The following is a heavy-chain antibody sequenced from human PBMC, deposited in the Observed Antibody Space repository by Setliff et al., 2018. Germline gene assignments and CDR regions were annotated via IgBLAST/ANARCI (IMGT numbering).Heavy chain of an antibody. J-gene: IGHJ6*03. CDR1: GGSISSGDYY. D-gene: IGHD6-19*01. CDR2: IYYIGSA. Sequence: KPSETLSLTCTVSGGSISSGDYYWSWIRQPPGKGLEWIAYIYYIGSANYNPSLKSRVTMSIDTSKNQFSLKLNSVTAADMAVYYCAREQWLDPPGYYYMDVWAKGTTVTVSS. CDR3: AREQWLDPPGYYYMDV. V-gene: IGHV4-61*08.